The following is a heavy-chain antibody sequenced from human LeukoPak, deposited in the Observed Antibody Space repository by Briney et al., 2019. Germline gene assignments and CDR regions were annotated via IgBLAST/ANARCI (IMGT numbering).Heavy chain of an antibody. CDR3: ARVLQNNWFDP. J-gene: IGHJ5*02. CDR1: GFTFSIYA. CDR2: ISSSSSYT. V-gene: IGHV3-11*05. Sequence: GGSLRLSCAASGFTFSIYAMTWVRQAPGKGLEWVSYISSSSSYTNYADSVKGRFTISRDNAKNSLYLQMNSLRAEDTAVYYCARVLQNNWFDPWGQGTLDTVSS.